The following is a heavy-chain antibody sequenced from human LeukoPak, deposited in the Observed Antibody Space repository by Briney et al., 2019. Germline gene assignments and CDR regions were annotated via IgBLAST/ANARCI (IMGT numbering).Heavy chain of an antibody. Sequence: GASVKVSCKASGYTFTGYYMHWVRQAPGQGLEWMGWINPNSGGTNYAQKFQGRVTMTRDTSISTAYMELSRLRSDDTAVYYCARDLPYYDFWSGYWVYWGQGTLVTVSS. D-gene: IGHD3-3*01. CDR1: GYTFTGYY. J-gene: IGHJ4*02. V-gene: IGHV1-2*02. CDR3: ARDLPYYDFWSGYWVY. CDR2: INPNSGGT.